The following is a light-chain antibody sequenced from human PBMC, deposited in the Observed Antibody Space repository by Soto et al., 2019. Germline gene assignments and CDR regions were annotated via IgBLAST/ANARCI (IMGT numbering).Light chain of an antibody. J-gene: IGKJ1*01. Sequence: DIVLTQSPGTLSLSPGERATLSYRASQSVTTMYLAWYQQKPGQAPRLLISGASSRATGIPDRFSGSGSGTNFTLTISRLEPEDFAVYYCQQYHHSPPWTFGQGTKVEIK. CDR2: GAS. CDR1: QSVTTMY. CDR3: QQYHHSPPWT. V-gene: IGKV3-20*01.